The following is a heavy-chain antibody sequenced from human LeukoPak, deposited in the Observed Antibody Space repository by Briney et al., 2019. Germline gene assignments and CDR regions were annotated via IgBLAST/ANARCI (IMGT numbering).Heavy chain of an antibody. V-gene: IGHV1-2*06. CDR1: GYTFTGYY. Sequence: ASVTVSCTASGYTFTGYYIHWVRQAPGQGLEWMGRINPNSGGTHFAQKFQGRVTMTRDTSISTAYMELSRLSSGDAALYYCARESHKNSFDFWGQGTMVTVSS. CDR3: ARESHKNSFDF. CDR2: INPNSGGT. J-gene: IGHJ3*01.